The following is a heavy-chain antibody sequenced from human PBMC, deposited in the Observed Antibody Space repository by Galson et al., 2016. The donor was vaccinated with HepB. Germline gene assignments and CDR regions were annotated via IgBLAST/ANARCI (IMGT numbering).Heavy chain of an antibody. Sequence: SETLSLTCAVYGGPFNYYYWSWIRQAPGKGLEWIGEINHSGITNYNPSLESRVSISVDTSKNQFSLKLSSLTAADTALYYCARDGARITIAVVLGISGGMDVWGQGTTVIVSA. CDR1: GGPFNYYY. CDR2: INHSGIT. V-gene: IGHV4-34*01. D-gene: IGHD2-15*01. J-gene: IGHJ6*01. CDR3: ARDGARITIAVVLGISGGMDV.